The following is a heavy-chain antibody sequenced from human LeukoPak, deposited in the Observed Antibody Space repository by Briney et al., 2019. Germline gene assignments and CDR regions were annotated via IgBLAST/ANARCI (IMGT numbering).Heavy chain of an antibody. J-gene: IGHJ6*02. CDR2: ISSSSSYI. CDR1: GFTFSSYS. CDR3: ARVASGSYSYYYYYGMDV. Sequence: KSGGSLRLSCAASGFTFSSYSMNWVRQAPGKGLEWVSSISSSSSYIYYADSVKGRFTISRDNATNSLYLQMNSLRAEDTAVYYCARVASGSYSYYYYYGMDVWGQGTTVTVSS. D-gene: IGHD1-26*01. V-gene: IGHV3-21*01.